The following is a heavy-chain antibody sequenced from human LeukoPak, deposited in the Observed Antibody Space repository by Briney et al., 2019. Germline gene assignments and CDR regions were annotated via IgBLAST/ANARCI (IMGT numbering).Heavy chain of an antibody. V-gene: IGHV3-15*05. Sequence: GGSLRLSCAASGFSVINAWMSWVRQAPGQGLEWVGRIKSRADGGTSGYAAPVEGRFSISRDDSENTLYLQMNSLQIDDTALYYCLIFPGRWGQGTLVTVSS. D-gene: IGHD3-3*01. CDR1: GFSVINAW. J-gene: IGHJ4*02. CDR3: LIFPGR. CDR2: IKSRADGGTS.